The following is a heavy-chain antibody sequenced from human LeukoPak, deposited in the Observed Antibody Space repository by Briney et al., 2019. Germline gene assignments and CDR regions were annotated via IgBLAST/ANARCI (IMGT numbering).Heavy chain of an antibody. CDR2: INHSGST. D-gene: IGHD2-15*01. Sequence: SETLSLTCAVYGGSFSGYYWSWIRQPPGKGLEWIGEINHSGSTNYNPSLKSRVTISVDTSKNQFSLKLSSVTAADTAVYYCASTANVAAMVRWGQGTLVTASS. CDR3: ASTANVAAMVR. CDR1: GGSFSGYY. J-gene: IGHJ4*02. V-gene: IGHV4-34*01.